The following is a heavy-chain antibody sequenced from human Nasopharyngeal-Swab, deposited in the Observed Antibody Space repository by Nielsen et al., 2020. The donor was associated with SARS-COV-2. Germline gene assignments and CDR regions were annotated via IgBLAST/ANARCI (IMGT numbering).Heavy chain of an antibody. V-gene: IGHV1-2*04. CDR2: INPNSGGT. CDR3: ARDRRDSSGTHNWFDP. J-gene: IGHJ5*02. D-gene: IGHD6-19*01. CDR1: GYTFTGCY. Sequence: ASVKVSCKASGYTFTGCYMHWVRQAPGQGLEWMGWINPNSGGTNYAQKFQGWVTMTRDTSISTAYMELSRLRSDDTAVYYCARDRRDSSGTHNWFDPWGQGTLVTVSS.